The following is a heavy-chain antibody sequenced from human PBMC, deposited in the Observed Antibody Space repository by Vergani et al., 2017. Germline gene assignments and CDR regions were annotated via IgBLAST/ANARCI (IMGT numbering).Heavy chain of an antibody. D-gene: IGHD3-9*01. CDR1: GYSLSSGYY. CDR3: ARRSGIVYDIFSGTQYFFDF. Sequence: QVQLQESGPGLVKPSETLSLTCTVSGYSLSSGYYWGWIRQPPGKGLEWIGSIYHSGSTYYNPSLKSRVTISVDTSNNHFYLRLNSLTAADTAVYYCARRSGIVYDIFSGTQYFFDFWGQGTLVTVSS. CDR2: IYHSGST. J-gene: IGHJ4*02. V-gene: IGHV4-38-2*02.